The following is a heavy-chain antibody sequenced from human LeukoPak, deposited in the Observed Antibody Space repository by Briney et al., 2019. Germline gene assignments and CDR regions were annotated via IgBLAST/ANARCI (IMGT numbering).Heavy chain of an antibody. CDR1: GFIVSNSY. J-gene: IGHJ4*02. Sequence: TGGSLRLSCVASGFIVSNSYMSWVRQAPGRGLEWVSVIYSGGGTFDSDSVKGRFTISRDYSKSTLYLQMNSLRADDTAVYYCARDSNGPAFWGQGTLVTVSS. CDR3: ARDSNGPAF. V-gene: IGHV3-53*01. D-gene: IGHD6-19*01. CDR2: IYSGGGT.